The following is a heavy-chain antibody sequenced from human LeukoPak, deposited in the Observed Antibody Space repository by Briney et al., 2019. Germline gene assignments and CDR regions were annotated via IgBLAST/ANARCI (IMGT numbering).Heavy chain of an antibody. CDR3: ARGRIAAAGRLRNWFDP. D-gene: IGHD6-13*01. Sequence: SETLSLTCSGNGGTFRAYYWSWIPQPPGKELKWIVEINHSGSTNYNPSLNSRTTISVVTSKNQFSLKLSSVTAADTAVYYCARGRIAAAGRLRNWFDPWGQGTLVTVSS. J-gene: IGHJ5*02. V-gene: IGHV4-34*01. CDR2: INHSGST. CDR1: GGTFRAYY.